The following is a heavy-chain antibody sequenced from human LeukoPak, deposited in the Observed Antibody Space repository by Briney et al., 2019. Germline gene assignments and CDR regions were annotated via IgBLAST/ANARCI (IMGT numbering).Heavy chain of an antibody. CDR3: ARVTTVVAAVYYYGMDV. J-gene: IGHJ6*02. V-gene: IGHV1-69*05. CDR2: IIPIFGTA. D-gene: IGHD4-23*01. Sequence: ASVKVSCKASGGTFSSYAISWVRQAPGQGLEWMGGIIPIFGTANYAQKFQGRVTITTDESTSTAYMELSSLRSEDTAVYYCARVTTVVAAVYYYGMDVWGQGTTVTVSS. CDR1: GGTFSSYA.